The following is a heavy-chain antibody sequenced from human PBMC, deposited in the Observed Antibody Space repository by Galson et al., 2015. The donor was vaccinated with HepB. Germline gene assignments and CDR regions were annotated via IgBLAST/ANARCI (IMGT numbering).Heavy chain of an antibody. CDR1: GSSFTSYW. J-gene: IGHJ3*02. CDR2: IDPSDSYT. D-gene: IGHD1-26*01. CDR3: ARHRLRWELLDAFDI. V-gene: IGHV5-10-1*01. Sequence: QSGAEVKKPGESLRISCTGSGSSFTSYWISWVRQMPGKGLEWMGRIDPSDSYTNYSPSFQGHVTISADKSISTAYLQWSSLKASDTAMYYCARHRLRWELLDAFDIWGQGTMVTVSS.